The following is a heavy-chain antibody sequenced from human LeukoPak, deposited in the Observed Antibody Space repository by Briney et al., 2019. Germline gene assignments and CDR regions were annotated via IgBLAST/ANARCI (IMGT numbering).Heavy chain of an antibody. D-gene: IGHD5-18*01. Sequence: PSETLSLTCAVYGGSFSGYYWSWIRQPPGKGLEWIGEINHSGSTNYNPPLKSRVTISVDTSKNQFSLKLSSVTAADTAVYYCAREWGGYSYGLWFDPWGQGTLVTVSS. J-gene: IGHJ5*02. V-gene: IGHV4-34*01. CDR1: GGSFSGYY. CDR2: INHSGST. CDR3: AREWGGYSYGLWFDP.